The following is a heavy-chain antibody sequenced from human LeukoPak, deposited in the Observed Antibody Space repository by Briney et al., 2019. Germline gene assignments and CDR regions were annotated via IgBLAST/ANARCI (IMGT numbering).Heavy chain of an antibody. CDR1: GGSFSGYY. D-gene: IGHD5-12*01. Sequence: NPSETLSLTCAVYGGSFSGYYWSWIRQPPGKGLEWIGEINHSGSANYNPSLKSRVTISADTSKNQFSLKLSSVTAADTAVYYCARLHFFGYSGYAFDYWGQGTLVTVSS. V-gene: IGHV4-34*01. CDR3: ARLHFFGYSGYAFDY. J-gene: IGHJ4*02. CDR2: INHSGSA.